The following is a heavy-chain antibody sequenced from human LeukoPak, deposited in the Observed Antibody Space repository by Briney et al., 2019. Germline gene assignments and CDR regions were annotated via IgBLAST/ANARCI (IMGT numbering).Heavy chain of an antibody. CDR3: ARLPSWSPHTNWFDP. V-gene: IGHV5-51*01. CDR1: GYSFTGYW. J-gene: IGHJ5*02. CDR2: IYPGDSDT. Sequence: GESLKISCKGSGYSFTGYWIGWVRQMPGKGLEWMGIIYPGDSDTRYSPSFQGQVTISANKSISTAYLQWSSLKASDTAMYYCARLPSWSPHTNWFDPWGQGTLVTVSS. D-gene: IGHD6-13*01.